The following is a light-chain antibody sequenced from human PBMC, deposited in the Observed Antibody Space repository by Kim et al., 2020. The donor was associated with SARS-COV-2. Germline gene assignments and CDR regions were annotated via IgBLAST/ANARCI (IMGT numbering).Light chain of an antibody. V-gene: IGKV3-11*01. CDR1: QSISSD. CDR3: QQRSNWLLYT. Sequence: LSPGERATLSCRASQSISSDLAWYQHKPGQAPRLLIYAASNRATGIPARFSGSGSGTDFTLTISGLEPEDFAVYYCQQRSNWLLYTFGQGTKLEI. CDR2: AAS. J-gene: IGKJ2*01.